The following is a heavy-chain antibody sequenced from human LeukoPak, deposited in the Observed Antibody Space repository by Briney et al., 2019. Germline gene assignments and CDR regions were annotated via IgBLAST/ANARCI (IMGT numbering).Heavy chain of an antibody. CDR2: IIPIFGTA. J-gene: IGHJ4*02. CDR3: AGGSGPRRYFDY. V-gene: IGHV1-69*05. Sequence: SVKVSCKASGGTFSSYAISWVRQAPGQGLEWMGGIIPIFGTANYAQKFQGRVTITTDESTSTAYMELSSLRSEDTAVYYCAGGSGPRRYFDYWGQGTLVTVSS. CDR1: GGTFSSYA. D-gene: IGHD3-10*01.